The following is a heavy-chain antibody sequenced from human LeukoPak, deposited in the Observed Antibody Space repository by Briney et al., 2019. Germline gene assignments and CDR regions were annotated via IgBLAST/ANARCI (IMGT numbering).Heavy chain of an antibody. V-gene: IGHV3-23*01. CDR3: AKDREVISSSWYEPFDY. D-gene: IGHD6-13*01. Sequence: GGSLRLSCAASGFTFSSYDMSWVRQAPGKGLEWVSVISGSGGSTYYADSVKGRFTISRDNSKNTLYLQMNSLRAEDTAVYYCAKDREVISSSWYEPFDYWGQGTLVIVSS. J-gene: IGHJ4*02. CDR1: GFTFSSYD. CDR2: ISGSGGST.